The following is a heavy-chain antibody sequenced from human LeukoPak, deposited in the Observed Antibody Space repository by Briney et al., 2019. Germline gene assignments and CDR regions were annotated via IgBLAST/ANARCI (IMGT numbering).Heavy chain of an antibody. D-gene: IGHD5-24*01. CDR3: AKSVSGRMATLYFDY. CDR2: IRYDGSNK. Sequence: GGSLRLSCAASGFTFSSYGMHWVRQAPGKGLEWVAFIRYDGSNKYYADSVKGRFTISRDNSKNTLYLQMNSLRAEDTAVYYCAKSVSGRMATLYFDYWGQGTLVTVPS. CDR1: GFTFSSYG. J-gene: IGHJ4*02. V-gene: IGHV3-30*02.